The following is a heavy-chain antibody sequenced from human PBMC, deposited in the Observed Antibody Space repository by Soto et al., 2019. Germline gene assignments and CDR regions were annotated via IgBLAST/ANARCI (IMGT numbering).Heavy chain of an antibody. D-gene: IGHD2-2*02. V-gene: IGHV1-69*13. CDR2: IIPIFGTA. CDR1: GGTFSSYA. J-gene: IGHJ4*02. CDR3: ARVRKYCSSTSCYIYYFYY. Sequence: SVKVSCKASGGTFSSYAISWVRQDPGQGLEWMGGIIPIFGTANYAQKFQGRVTITADESKSTAYMELSRLRSDDTAVYYCARVRKYCSSTSCYIYYFYYWGQGPLVTVS.